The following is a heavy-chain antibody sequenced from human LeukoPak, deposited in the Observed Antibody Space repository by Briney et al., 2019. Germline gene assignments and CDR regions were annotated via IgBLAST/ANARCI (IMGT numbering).Heavy chain of an antibody. CDR3: TRGSVSGSSRDY. CDR2: MNPNTGDT. V-gene: IGHV1-8*01. Sequence: ASVRVSCKDSRYTFTGYDINWVRQAPGPALEWMGWMNPNTGDTGYAQKFQGRVTMTRNSSIDTAYMELSGLRSEDTAVHYCTRGSVSGSSRDYWGQGTLLTVSS. J-gene: IGHJ4*02. D-gene: IGHD1-26*01. CDR1: RYTFTGYD.